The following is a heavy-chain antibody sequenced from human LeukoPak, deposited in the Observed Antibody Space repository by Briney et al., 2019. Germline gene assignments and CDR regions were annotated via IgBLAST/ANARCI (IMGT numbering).Heavy chain of an antibody. CDR1: GFSFSSYA. CDR2: ITGSGDRT. Sequence: QPGGSLRLSCAASGFSFSSYAMTWVRQAPGKGLEWVSVITGSGDRTYYADSVKGRFTISRDNSKNTLYLQMNSLRAEDTAIYYCAKRRSSAGPSPPGMDVWGHGTTVTVSS. D-gene: IGHD2-2*01. CDR3: AKRRSSAGPSPPGMDV. V-gene: IGHV3-23*01. J-gene: IGHJ6*02.